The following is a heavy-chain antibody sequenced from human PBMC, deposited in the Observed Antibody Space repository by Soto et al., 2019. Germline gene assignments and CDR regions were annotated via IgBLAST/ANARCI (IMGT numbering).Heavy chain of an antibody. CDR1: GFTFSSYA. V-gene: IGHV3-23*01. CDR3: AIRPRTLNPALVDTAMAWKFDP. CDR2: ISGSGGST. D-gene: IGHD5-18*01. Sequence: EVQLLESGGGLVQPGGSLRLSCAASGFTFSSYAMSWVRQAPGTGLEWVSAISGSGGSTYYADSVKGRFTISRDNSKNTLSLQMHSLTAEDTAVYYCAIRPRTLNPALVDTAMAWKFDPWGQGTLVTVSS. J-gene: IGHJ5*02.